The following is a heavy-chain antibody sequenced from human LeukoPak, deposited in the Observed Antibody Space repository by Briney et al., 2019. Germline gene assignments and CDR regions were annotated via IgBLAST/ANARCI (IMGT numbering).Heavy chain of an antibody. Sequence: SETLSLTCTVSGGSISSYYWSWIRQPPGKGLEWIGYIYTSGSTNYNPSLKSRVTISVDTSKNQFSLKLSSVTAADTAVYYCARLNRYPTGTTSAVNWFDPWGQGTLVTVSS. CDR1: GGSISSYY. D-gene: IGHD1-1*01. CDR2: IYTSGST. J-gene: IGHJ5*02. V-gene: IGHV4-4*09. CDR3: ARLNRYPTGTTSAVNWFDP.